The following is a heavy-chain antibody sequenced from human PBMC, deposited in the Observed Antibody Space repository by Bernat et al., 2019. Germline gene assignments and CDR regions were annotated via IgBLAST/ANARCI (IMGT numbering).Heavy chain of an antibody. CDR2: IRNKAYGGTT. V-gene: IGHV3-49*04. CDR3: TSGGASAQYYFDY. Sequence: EVQLVESGGGLVQPGRSLRLSCTASGFTFGDYALSWVRQAPGKGLEWVSFIRNKAYGGTTEYAASGKGRFTISRDDSKSIAYLQMNSLETEDTAVYYCTSGGASAQYYFDYWGQGTLVTVSS. D-gene: IGHD3-3*01. J-gene: IGHJ4*02. CDR1: GFTFGDYA.